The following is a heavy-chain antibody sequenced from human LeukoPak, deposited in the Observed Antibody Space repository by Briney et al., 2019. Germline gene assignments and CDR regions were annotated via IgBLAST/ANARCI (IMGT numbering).Heavy chain of an antibody. J-gene: IGHJ5*02. CDR1: GGSISSYY. V-gene: IGHV4-59*08. D-gene: IGHD4-17*01. Sequence: SETLSLTCTISGGSISSYYWSWIRQPPGKGLEHIGYIDYSGSTDYNPSLKSRVTMSVDMSKNQFSLKLSSVTAADTAVYYCARLDYPDNWFDPWGQGTLVTVSS. CDR2: IDYSGST. CDR3: ARLDYPDNWFDP.